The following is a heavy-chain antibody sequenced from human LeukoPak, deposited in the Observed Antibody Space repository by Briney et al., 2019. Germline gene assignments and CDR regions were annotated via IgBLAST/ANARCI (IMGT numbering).Heavy chain of an antibody. V-gene: IGHV3-30*18. CDR2: ISYDGSNK. CDR1: GFTFSSYG. CDR3: AKESGSSSAFDI. J-gene: IGHJ3*02. D-gene: IGHD6-13*01. Sequence: GGSLRLSCAASGFTFSSYGMHWVRQAPGKGLEWVAVISYDGSNKYYADSVKGRFTISRDNSKNTLYLQMNSLSAEDTAVYYCAKESGSSSAFDIWGQGTMVTVSS.